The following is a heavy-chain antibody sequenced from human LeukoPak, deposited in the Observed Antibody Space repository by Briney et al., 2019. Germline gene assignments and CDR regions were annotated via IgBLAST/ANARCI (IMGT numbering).Heavy chain of an antibody. CDR2: ISAYNGNT. J-gene: IGHJ6*02. Sequence: ASVKVSCKASGYTFTSYGISWVRQAPGQGLEWMGWISAYNGNTNYAQKLQGRVTMTTDTSTSTAYMELRSLRSDDTAVYYCARDGDGLRYFDWLLSPYYHYGMDVWGQGTTVTVSS. CDR1: GYTFTSYG. V-gene: IGHV1-18*01. CDR3: ARDGDGLRYFDWLLSPYYHYGMDV. D-gene: IGHD3-9*01.